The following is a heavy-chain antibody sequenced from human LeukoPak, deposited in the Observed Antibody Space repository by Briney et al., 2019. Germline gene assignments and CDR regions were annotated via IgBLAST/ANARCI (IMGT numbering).Heavy chain of an antibody. CDR1: GFTFSSYS. Sequence: GGSLRLSCAASGFTFSSYSMKWVRQAAGKGLEWVSYISSSSSTIYYADSVKGRFTISRDNAKNSLYLQMNSLRAEDTAVYYCAGCVRWLDYWGQGTLVTVSS. CDR3: AGCVRWLDY. V-gene: IGHV3-48*01. J-gene: IGHJ4*02. CDR2: ISSSSSTI. D-gene: IGHD4-23*01.